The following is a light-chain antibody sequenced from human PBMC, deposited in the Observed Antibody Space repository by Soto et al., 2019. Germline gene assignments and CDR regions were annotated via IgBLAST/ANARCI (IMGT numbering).Light chain of an antibody. CDR1: QKIRNL. V-gene: IGKV1-5*01. CDR3: QQYYTYAT. CDR2: DAS. J-gene: IGKJ5*01. Sequence: DIQLTQSPSTLSAAVGDSVTITCRASQKIRNLLAWYQQKPGRAPKPLIFDASTLRTGAPSRFSGSGSGSEFNFTITGLQPDDFATYFCQQYYTYATFGHGTRLEI.